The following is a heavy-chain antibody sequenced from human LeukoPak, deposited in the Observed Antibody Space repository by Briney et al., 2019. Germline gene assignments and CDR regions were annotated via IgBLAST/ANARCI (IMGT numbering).Heavy chain of an antibody. V-gene: IGHV3-48*01. CDR1: GFTVSNFG. Sequence: GGSLRLSCAAAGFTVSNFGMNWVRQAPGKGLEWVSYISSSDSGIYYADSVNGRFTISRDNAKNSLHLKMNSLRAEDTAVYYCATGRATAGYSNYVRGVNWFDPWGPGTLVTASS. J-gene: IGHJ5*02. CDR2: ISSSDSGI. D-gene: IGHD4-11*01. CDR3: ATGRATAGYSNYVRGVNWFDP.